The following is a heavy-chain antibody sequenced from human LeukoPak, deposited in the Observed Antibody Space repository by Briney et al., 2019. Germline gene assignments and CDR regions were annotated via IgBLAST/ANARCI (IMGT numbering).Heavy chain of an antibody. D-gene: IGHD2-21*02. Sequence: SETLSLTCSVSGSSITSGYFWGWIRQSPGKGLDWIGSIYHSGNTYYNPSLKSRVTISVDTSKSQFSLKLTSVTAADTAIYYCVRVTAWGIVDYWGQGTLVTVS. V-gene: IGHV4-38-2*02. J-gene: IGHJ4*02. CDR1: GSSITSGYF. CDR2: IYHSGNT. CDR3: VRVTAWGIVDY.